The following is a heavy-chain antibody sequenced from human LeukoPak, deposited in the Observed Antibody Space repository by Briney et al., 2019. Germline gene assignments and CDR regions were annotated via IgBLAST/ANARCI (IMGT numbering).Heavy chain of an antibody. V-gene: IGHV4-30-2*01. D-gene: IGHD5-18*01. CDR2: IYHSGST. CDR3: ARARGYSYGYFDY. J-gene: IGHJ4*02. Sequence: PSQTLSLTCAVSGGSLSSGGYSWSWLRQPPGKGLEWIGYIYHSGSTYYNPSLKSRVTISVDRSKNQFSLKLSSVTAADTAVYYCARARGYSYGYFDYWGQGTLVTVSS. CDR1: GGSLSSGGYS.